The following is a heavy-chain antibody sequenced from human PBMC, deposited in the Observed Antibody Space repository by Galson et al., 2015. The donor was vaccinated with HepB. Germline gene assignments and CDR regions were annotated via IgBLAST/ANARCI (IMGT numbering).Heavy chain of an antibody. CDR3: IRLGDLSGYSSR. CDR2: IGSKAYNYAT. V-gene: IGHV3-73*01. Sequence: SLRLSCAASGFTFNDYAMHWVRQASGKGPEWVGRIGSKAYNYATSYVPSLKGRFTISRDDSKNMAYLHMKSLKTEDTAVYYCIRLGDLSGYSSRWGQGTLVTVSS. CDR1: GFTFNDYA. D-gene: IGHD5-12*01. J-gene: IGHJ1*01.